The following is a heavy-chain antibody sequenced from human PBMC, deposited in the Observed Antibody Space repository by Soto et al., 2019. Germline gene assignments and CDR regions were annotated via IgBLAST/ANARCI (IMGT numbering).Heavy chain of an antibody. CDR2: IKQDGSEK. V-gene: IGHV3-7*05. CDR3: AREGVVATISQLDY. CDR1: GFTFSSYW. Sequence: EVQLVESGGGLVQPGGSLRLSCAASGFTFSSYWMSWVRQAPGKGLEWVDNIKQDGSEKYYVDSVKGRFTISRDNAKNSLYLQMNSLRAEDTAVYYCAREGVVATISQLDYWGQGTLVTVSS. D-gene: IGHD5-12*01. J-gene: IGHJ4*02.